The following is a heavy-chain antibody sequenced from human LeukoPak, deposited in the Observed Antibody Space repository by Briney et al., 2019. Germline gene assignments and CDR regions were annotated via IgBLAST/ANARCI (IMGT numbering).Heavy chain of an antibody. Sequence: SVKVSCKASGGTFSSYAISWARQAPGQGLEWMGRIIPIFGTANYAQKFQGRVTITTDESTSTAYMELSSLRSEDTAVYYCARAVAYYYGSGSYWFDPWGQGTLVTVSS. CDR2: IIPIFGTA. CDR3: ARAVAYYYGSGSYWFDP. J-gene: IGHJ5*02. D-gene: IGHD3-10*01. CDR1: GGTFSSYA. V-gene: IGHV1-69*05.